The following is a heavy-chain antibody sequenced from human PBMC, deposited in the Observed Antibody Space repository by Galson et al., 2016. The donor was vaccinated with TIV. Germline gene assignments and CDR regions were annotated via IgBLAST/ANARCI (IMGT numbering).Heavy chain of an antibody. V-gene: IGHV1-46*01. CDR3: ARVRSCGGDCYYGDY. Sequence: SVKVSCKASGYTFTCYYLHWVRQAPGQGLEWMGIINPSGSGTSSPQKFQGRVTLTRDTSTSTVYMELSSLRSEDTAVYYCARVRSCGGDCYYGDYWGQGTLVTVSS. J-gene: IGHJ4*02. CDR2: INPSGSGT. D-gene: IGHD2-21*02. CDR1: GYTFTCYY.